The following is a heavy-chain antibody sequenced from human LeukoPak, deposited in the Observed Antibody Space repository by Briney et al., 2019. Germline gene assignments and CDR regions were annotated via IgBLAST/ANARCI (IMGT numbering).Heavy chain of an antibody. Sequence: ASVKVSCKASGYTFSGFYIHWVRQAPGQGLEWMGWINPNSGGTNYAQKSQGRVTMTRDTSISTAYMELSRLRSDDTAVYYCARGVGPRYFDLWGRGTLVTVSS. J-gene: IGHJ2*01. CDR1: GYTFSGFY. V-gene: IGHV1-2*02. D-gene: IGHD1-26*01. CDR2: INPNSGGT. CDR3: ARGVGPRYFDL.